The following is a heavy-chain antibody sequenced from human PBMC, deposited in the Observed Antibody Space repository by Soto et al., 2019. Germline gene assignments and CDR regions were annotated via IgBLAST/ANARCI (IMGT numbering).Heavy chain of an antibody. V-gene: IGHV3-48*02. CDR3: ARDLGLELVSYYFDY. CDR2: ISSSSSTI. CDR1: GFTFSSYS. J-gene: IGHJ4*02. D-gene: IGHD1-7*01. Sequence: EVQLVESGGGLVQPGGSLRLSCAASGFTFSSYSMNWVRQAPGKGLEWVSYISSSSSTIYYADSVKGRFTISRDNAKNSLYLQMNSLRDEDTAVYYCARDLGLELVSYYFDYWGQGTLVTVSS.